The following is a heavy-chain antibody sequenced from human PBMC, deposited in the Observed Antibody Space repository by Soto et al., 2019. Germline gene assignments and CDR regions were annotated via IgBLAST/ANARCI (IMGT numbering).Heavy chain of an antibody. J-gene: IGHJ6*02. D-gene: IGHD1-7*01. V-gene: IGHV3-23*01. CDR2: ISGSGGST. CDR3: AKDQLYNWNYGLSLPAYGMDV. CDR1: GFTFSSYA. Sequence: EVQLLESGGGLVQPGGSLRLSCAASGFTFSSYAMSWVRQAPEKGLEWVSAISGSGGSTYYADSVKGRFTISRDNSKNTLYLQMNSLRAEDTAVYYCAKDQLYNWNYGLSLPAYGMDVWGQGTTVTVSS.